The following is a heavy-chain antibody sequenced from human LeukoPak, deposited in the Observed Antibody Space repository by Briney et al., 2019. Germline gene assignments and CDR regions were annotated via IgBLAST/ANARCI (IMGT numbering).Heavy chain of an antibody. D-gene: IGHD4-11*01. CDR1: GCSISSGYY. Sequence: SETLSLTCSVSGCSISSGYYWAWIRLTPGKGLEWIGSIYHSGSLYYNPSLRSRVTISVDTSKNQFSLKVNSMTAADTAVYYCARPTSSNYAGFFFDFWSQGTLVTVSS. V-gene: IGHV4-38-2*02. CDR3: ARPTSSNYAGFFFDF. CDR2: IYHSGSL. J-gene: IGHJ4*02.